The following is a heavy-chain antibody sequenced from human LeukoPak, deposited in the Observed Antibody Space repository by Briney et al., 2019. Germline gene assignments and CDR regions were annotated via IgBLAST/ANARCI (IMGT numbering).Heavy chain of an antibody. Sequence: ASVKVSCKVSGYTLTELSMHWVRQAPGKGLEWMGGFDPEDGETIYAQKFQGRVTMTEDTSIDTAYMELSSLRSEDTAVYYCATALYGSGSYYVGYWGQGTLVTVSS. D-gene: IGHD3-10*01. CDR2: FDPEDGET. V-gene: IGHV1-24*01. CDR1: GYTLTELS. CDR3: ATALYGSGSYYVGY. J-gene: IGHJ4*02.